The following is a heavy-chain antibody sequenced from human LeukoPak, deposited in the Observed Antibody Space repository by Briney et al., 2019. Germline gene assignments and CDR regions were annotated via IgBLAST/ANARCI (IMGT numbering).Heavy chain of an antibody. Sequence: PSETLSLTCAVYGGSFSGYYWSWIRQPPGKGLEWIGEINHSGSTNYNPSLKSRVSISVDTSKNQFSLKLSSVTAADTAVYYCARVYYDSSGIRDAFDIWGQGTMVTVSS. CDR2: INHSGST. CDR3: ARVYYDSSGIRDAFDI. D-gene: IGHD3-22*01. V-gene: IGHV4-34*01. CDR1: GGSFSGYY. J-gene: IGHJ3*02.